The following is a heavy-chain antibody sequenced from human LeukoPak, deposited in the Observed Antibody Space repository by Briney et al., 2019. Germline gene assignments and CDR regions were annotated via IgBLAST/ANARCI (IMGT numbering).Heavy chain of an antibody. D-gene: IGHD3-10*01. Sequence: PETLSLTCAVSGGPFSGYFWSWIRQSSGKGLEWIGEIHNSGTTNYNPSLNSRVTISEDTSKNQFYLNLSSVTAADTAVYYCARRYYYNLGSFPFDFWGQGTLVTVSS. V-gene: IGHV4-34*01. CDR3: ARRYYYNLGSFPFDF. CDR2: IHNSGTT. CDR1: GGPFSGYF. J-gene: IGHJ4*02.